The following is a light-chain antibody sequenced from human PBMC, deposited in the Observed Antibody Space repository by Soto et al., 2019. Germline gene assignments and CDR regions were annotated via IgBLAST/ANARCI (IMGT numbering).Light chain of an antibody. CDR1: QGISSY. Sequence: AIRMTQSPSSFSASTGDRVTITCRASQGISSYLAWYQQKPGKAPKLLIYEASTLQSGVPSRFSGSGSGTEFTLTIDSLQPDDFATYYCQQYDTYYTFGQGTKVDIK. V-gene: IGKV1-8*01. CDR2: EAS. J-gene: IGKJ2*01. CDR3: QQYDTYYT.